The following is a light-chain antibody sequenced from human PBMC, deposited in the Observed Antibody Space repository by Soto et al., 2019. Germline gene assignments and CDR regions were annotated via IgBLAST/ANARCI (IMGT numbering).Light chain of an antibody. CDR1: QSVSSY. Sequence: DIVLTQSPATLPFVSRGKSTLSCRASQSVSSYLAWYQQKPGQAPRLLIYDAFKRAAGVPARFSGSGSGTDFTLTISTLEPDDFAVYYCQQRSNWPRTFGQGTKVEIK. CDR2: DAF. V-gene: IGKV3-11*01. J-gene: IGKJ1*01. CDR3: QQRSNWPRT.